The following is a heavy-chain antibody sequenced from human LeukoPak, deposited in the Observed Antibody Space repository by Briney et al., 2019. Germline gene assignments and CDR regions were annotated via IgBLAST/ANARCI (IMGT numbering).Heavy chain of an antibody. J-gene: IGHJ6*02. Sequence: PGRSLRLSCAAPGFTFDDYAMHWVRQAPGKGLEWVSGISWNSGSIGYADSVKGRFTISRDNAKNSLYLQMNSLRAEDTALYYCAKDPGGNSDYYYGMDVWGQGTTVTVSS. D-gene: IGHD4-23*01. CDR3: AKDPGGNSDYYYGMDV. CDR1: GFTFDDYA. V-gene: IGHV3-9*01. CDR2: ISWNSGSI.